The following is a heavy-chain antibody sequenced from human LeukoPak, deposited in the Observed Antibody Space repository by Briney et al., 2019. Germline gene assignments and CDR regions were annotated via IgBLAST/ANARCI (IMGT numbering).Heavy chain of an antibody. CDR3: ARDVGGWSDY. Sequence: SETLSLTCTGSGGSISSYYWSWIRQPPGKGLEWIGYIYYSGSTNYNPSLKSRVTISVDTSKNQFSLKLSSVTAADTAVYYCARDVGGWSDYWGQGTLVTVSS. V-gene: IGHV4-59*01. D-gene: IGHD3-10*01. J-gene: IGHJ4*02. CDR2: IYYSGST. CDR1: GGSISSYY.